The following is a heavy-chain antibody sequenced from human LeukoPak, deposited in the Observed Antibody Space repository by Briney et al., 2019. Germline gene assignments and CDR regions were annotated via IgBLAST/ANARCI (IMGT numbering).Heavy chain of an antibody. V-gene: IGHV3-23*01. CDR1: GFTFSSYA. J-gene: IGHJ4*02. CDR3: AKTYSGSYLYYFDY. CDR2: ISGSGGST. D-gene: IGHD1-26*01. Sequence: PGGSLRLSCAASGFTFSSYAMSWVRQAPGKGLEWVSAISGSGGSTYYADSVKGRFTISRDNSKNTLYLQVNSLRAEDTAVYYCAKTYSGSYLYYFDYWGQGTLVTVSS.